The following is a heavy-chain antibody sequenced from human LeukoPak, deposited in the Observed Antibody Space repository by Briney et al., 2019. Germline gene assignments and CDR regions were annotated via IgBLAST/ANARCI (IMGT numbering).Heavy chain of an antibody. Sequence: GGSLRLSCAASGFSLSGYWMTWVRQAPGKGLEWVANINRDGSQKNHVDSVQGRFTISRDNAKNSLYLQMNSLRAEDTAVYYCARAPWVGATWRLDPWGQGTLVTVSS. CDR3: ARAPWVGATWRLDP. J-gene: IGHJ5*02. D-gene: IGHD1-26*01. V-gene: IGHV3-7*01. CDR1: GFSLSGYW. CDR2: INRDGSQK.